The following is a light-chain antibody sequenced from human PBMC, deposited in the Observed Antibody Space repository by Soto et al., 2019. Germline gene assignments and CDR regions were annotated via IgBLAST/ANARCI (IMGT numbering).Light chain of an antibody. CDR2: EVS. Sequence: QSALTQPPSASGSPGQSVTISCTGTSSDVGGYNYVSWYQQHPGKAPKLMIYEVSKRPSGVPDRFSGSKSGNTASLTVSGLQAEDEAYYYCSSYAGSNNLVFVGGTKLNVL. CDR3: SSYAGSNNLV. CDR1: SSDVGGYNY. V-gene: IGLV2-8*01. J-gene: IGLJ2*01.